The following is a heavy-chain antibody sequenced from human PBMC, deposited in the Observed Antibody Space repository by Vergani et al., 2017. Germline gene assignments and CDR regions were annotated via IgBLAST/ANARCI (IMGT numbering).Heavy chain of an antibody. Sequence: EVQLVESGGGLVKPGGSLRVSCAASGFTFSNAWMSWVRQAPGKGLEWVGRIKSKTDGGTTDYAAPVKGRFTISRDDSKNTLYLQMNSLKTEDTAVYYCTLVGCFGWLVGVGDMDVWGQGTTVTVSS. CDR2: IKSKTDGGTT. D-gene: IGHD3-9*01. CDR1: GFTFSNAW. J-gene: IGHJ6*02. V-gene: IGHV3-15*01. CDR3: TLVGCFGWLVGVGDMDV.